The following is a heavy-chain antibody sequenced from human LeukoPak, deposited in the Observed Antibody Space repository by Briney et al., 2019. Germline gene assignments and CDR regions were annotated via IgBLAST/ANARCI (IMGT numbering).Heavy chain of an antibody. CDR3: AREIAPDYGDSGY. J-gene: IGHJ4*02. D-gene: IGHD4-17*01. V-gene: IGHV3-23*01. CDR2: ISGSGGST. Sequence: GGTLRLSCAASGFTFSSYGMSWVRQAPGKGLEWVSAISGSGGSTYYADSVKGRFTISRDNSKNTLYLQMNSLRAEDTAVYYCAREIAPDYGDSGYWGQGTLVTVSS. CDR1: GFTFSSYG.